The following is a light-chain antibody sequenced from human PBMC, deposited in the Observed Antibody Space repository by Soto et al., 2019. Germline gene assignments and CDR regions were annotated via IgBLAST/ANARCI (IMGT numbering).Light chain of an antibody. CDR3: QQYDNSPLT. CDR1: QSVSSSY. V-gene: IGKV3-20*01. J-gene: IGKJ4*01. CDR2: GAS. Sequence: DIVLTQSPGTLSLSPGERATLSCRASQSVSSSYLAWYQQKPGQAPRLLIYGASNRATGIPDRFSGSGSGTDFTLTISRLEPEDFAVYYCQQYDNSPLTFGGGTEVEIK.